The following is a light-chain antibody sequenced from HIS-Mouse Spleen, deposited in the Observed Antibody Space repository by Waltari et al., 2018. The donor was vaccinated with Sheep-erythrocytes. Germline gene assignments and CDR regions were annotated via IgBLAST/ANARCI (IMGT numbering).Light chain of an antibody. V-gene: IGLV2-23*01. J-gene: IGLJ2*01. Sequence: QSALTQPASVSGSPGQSITISCTGTSSDVGSYNLVSWYQQHPGKAPKRMIYEGSKRPSGVSNRFSVAKSGNTAALTISGRQAEDEADYYCCSYAGSSTDVVFGGGTKLTVL. CDR3: CSYAGSSTDVV. CDR2: EGS. CDR1: SSDVGSYNL.